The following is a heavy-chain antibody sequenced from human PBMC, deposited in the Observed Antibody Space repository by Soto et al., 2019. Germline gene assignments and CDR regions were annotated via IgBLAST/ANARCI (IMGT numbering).Heavy chain of an antibody. D-gene: IGHD2-15*01. Sequence: ASVKVSCKASGYTFTSYDINWVRQATGQGLEWMGWMNSNSGNTGYAQKFQGRVTMTRNTSISTAYMELSSLRSEDTAVYYCARGGYCSGGSCYGYYYYGMDVRGQGTTVTVSS. CDR3: ARGGYCSGGSCYGYYYYGMDV. CDR2: MNSNSGNT. J-gene: IGHJ6*02. V-gene: IGHV1-8*01. CDR1: GYTFTSYD.